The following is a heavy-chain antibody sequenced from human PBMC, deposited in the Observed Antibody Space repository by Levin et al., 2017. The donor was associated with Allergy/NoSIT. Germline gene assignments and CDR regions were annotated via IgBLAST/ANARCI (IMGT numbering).Heavy chain of an antibody. V-gene: IGHV3-23*01. CDR2: ISGSGGST. D-gene: IGHD1-14*01. CDR3: AKSLQAGPEAVNLRWGDAFDI. Sequence: GGSLRLSCAASGFTFSSYAMSWVRQAPGKGLEWVSAISGSGGSTYYADSVKGRFTISRDNSKNTLYLQMNSLRAEDTAVYYCAKSLQAGPEAVNLRWGDAFDIWGQGTMVTVSS. CDR1: GFTFSSYA. J-gene: IGHJ3*02.